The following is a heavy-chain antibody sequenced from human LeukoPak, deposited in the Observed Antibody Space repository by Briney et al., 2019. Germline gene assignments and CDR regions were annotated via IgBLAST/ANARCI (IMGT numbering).Heavy chain of an antibody. V-gene: IGHV3-30*02. CDR2: IRYDGSNK. CDR3: AKDQVSVVVVPAAIASPHFFDY. D-gene: IGHD2-2*02. J-gene: IGHJ4*02. Sequence: GGSLRLSCAASGFTFSSYGMHWVRQAQGKGLEGGAFIRYDGSNKYYAESVKGRFTISRDNSKNTLYLQMNSLRAEDTAVYYCAKDQVSVVVVPAAIASPHFFDYWGQGTLVTVSS. CDR1: GFTFSSYG.